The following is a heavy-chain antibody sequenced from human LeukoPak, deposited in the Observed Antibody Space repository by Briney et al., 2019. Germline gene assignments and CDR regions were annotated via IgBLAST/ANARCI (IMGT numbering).Heavy chain of an antibody. D-gene: IGHD3-22*01. CDR3: ARGNYYDSSGYY. V-gene: IGHV4-34*01. CDR1: GGSFSGYH. J-gene: IGHJ4*02. CDR2: INHSGST. Sequence: SETLSLTCAVYGGSFSGYHWSWIRQPPGKGLEWIGEINHSGSTNYNPSLKSRVTISVDTSKNQFSLKLSSVTAADTAVYYCARGNYYDSSGYYWGQGTLVTVSS.